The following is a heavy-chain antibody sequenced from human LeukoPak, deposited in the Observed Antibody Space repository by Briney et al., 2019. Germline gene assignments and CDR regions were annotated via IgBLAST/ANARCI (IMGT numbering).Heavy chain of an antibody. CDR2: IIPIFGTA. Sequence: ASVEVSCKASGGTFSSYAISWVRQAPGQGLEWMGGIIPIFGTANYAQKFQGRVTITADESTSTAYMELSSLRSEDTAVYYCARGLLSYGAPSHFDYWGQGTLVTVSS. CDR3: ARGLLSYGAPSHFDY. J-gene: IGHJ4*02. V-gene: IGHV1-69*13. D-gene: IGHD4-17*01. CDR1: GGTFSSYA.